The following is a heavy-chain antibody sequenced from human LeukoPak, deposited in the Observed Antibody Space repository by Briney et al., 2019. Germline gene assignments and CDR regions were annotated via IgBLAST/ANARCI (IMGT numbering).Heavy chain of an antibody. Sequence: ASVKVSCKASGYTFSNYYMQWVRQAPGQGLEWMGIINPSGGSTSYAQKFQGRVTMTRDTSTTTVYMELSTLTSEDTAVYYCAGDRGGSGWYIDYWGQGTLVTVSS. V-gene: IGHV1-46*01. J-gene: IGHJ4*02. CDR2: INPSGGST. CDR3: AGDRGGSGWYIDY. D-gene: IGHD6-19*01. CDR1: GYTFSNYY.